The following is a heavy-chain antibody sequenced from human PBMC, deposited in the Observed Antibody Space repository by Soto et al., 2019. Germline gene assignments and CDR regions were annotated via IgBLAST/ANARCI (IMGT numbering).Heavy chain of an antibody. V-gene: IGHV1-69*13. D-gene: IGHD2-8*01. CDR2: IIPIFGTA. J-gene: IGHJ6*02. CDR1: GGTFSSYA. Sequence: ASVKVSCKASGGTFSSYAISWVRQAPGQGLEWMGGIIPIFGTANYAQKFQGRVTITADESTSTAYMELSSLRSEDTAVYYCARDRVGGVYATDYYYYGMDVWGQGTTVTVSS. CDR3: ARDRVGGVYATDYYYYGMDV.